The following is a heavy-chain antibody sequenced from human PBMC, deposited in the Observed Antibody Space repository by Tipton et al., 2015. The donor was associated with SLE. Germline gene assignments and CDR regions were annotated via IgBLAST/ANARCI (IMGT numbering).Heavy chain of an antibody. CDR1: GFTFSSYG. CDR2: IRYDGSNK. D-gene: IGHD6-13*01. Sequence: SLRLSCAASGFTFSSYGMHWFRQAPGKGLEWVAFIRYDGSNKYYADSVKGRFTISRDNSKNTLYLQMNSLRAEDTAVYYCAKEVGPSSSWYYYFDYWGQGTLVTVSS. CDR3: AKEVGPSSSWYYYFDY. V-gene: IGHV3-30*02. J-gene: IGHJ4*02.